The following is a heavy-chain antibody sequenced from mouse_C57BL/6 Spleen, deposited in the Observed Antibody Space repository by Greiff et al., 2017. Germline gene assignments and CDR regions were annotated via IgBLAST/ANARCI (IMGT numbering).Heavy chain of an antibody. Sequence: QVQLQQSGAELVRPGASVTLSCKASGYTFTDYEMHWVKQTPVHGLEWIGAIDPETGGTAYNQKFKGKAILTADKSSSTAYMELRSLTSEDSAVYYCTREAMSTTECADWGQGTLVTVSA. CDR1: GYTFTDYE. J-gene: IGHJ3*01. CDR3: TREAMSTTECAD. V-gene: IGHV1-15*01. CDR2: IDPETGGT. D-gene: IGHD2-4*01.